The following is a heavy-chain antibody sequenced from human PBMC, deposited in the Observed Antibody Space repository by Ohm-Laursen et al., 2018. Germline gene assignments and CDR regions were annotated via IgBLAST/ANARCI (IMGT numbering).Heavy chain of an antibody. D-gene: IGHD2-8*01. V-gene: IGHV3-23*01. CDR2: ISGSGGST. Sequence: SLRLSCTASGFTFSSYAMSWVRQAPGKGLEWVSAISGSGGSTYYADSVKGRFTISRDNAKNSLYLQMNNLRAEDTAVYYCARDLGYCTNGVCPHYYYGMDVWGQGTTVTVSS. J-gene: IGHJ6*02. CDR1: GFTFSSYA. CDR3: ARDLGYCTNGVCPHYYYGMDV.